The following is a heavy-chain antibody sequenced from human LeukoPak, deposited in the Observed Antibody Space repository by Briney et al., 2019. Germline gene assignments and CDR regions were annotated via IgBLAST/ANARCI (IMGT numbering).Heavy chain of an antibody. Sequence: ASVKVSCKASGYTFTGYYIHWVRQAPGQGLEWMGRINPNSGGTNYAQKFQGRVTMTRDTSISTAYMELSRLRSDDTAVYYCARLVLAVAGSFDYWGQGTLVTVSS. CDR3: ARLVLAVAGSFDY. CDR2: INPNSGGT. CDR1: GYTFTGYY. V-gene: IGHV1-2*06. J-gene: IGHJ4*02. D-gene: IGHD6-19*01.